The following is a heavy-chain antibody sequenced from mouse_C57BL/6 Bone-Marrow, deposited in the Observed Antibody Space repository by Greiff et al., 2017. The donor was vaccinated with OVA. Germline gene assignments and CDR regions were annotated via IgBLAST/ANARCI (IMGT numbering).Heavy chain of an antibody. CDR3: ARYYYGSSYYWYFDV. CDR2: INPNYGTT. D-gene: IGHD1-1*01. J-gene: IGHJ1*03. V-gene: IGHV1-39*01. CDR1: GYSFTDYN. Sequence: VQLKESGPELVKPGASVKISCKASGYSFTDYNMNWVKQSNGKSLEWIGVINPNYGTTSYNQKFKGKATLTVDQSSSTAYMQLNSLTSEDSSVYYCARYYYGSSYYWYFDVWGTGTTVTVSS.